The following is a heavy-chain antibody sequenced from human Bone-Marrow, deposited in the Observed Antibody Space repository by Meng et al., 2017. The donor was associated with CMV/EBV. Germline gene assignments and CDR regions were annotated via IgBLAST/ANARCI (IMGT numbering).Heavy chain of an antibody. CDR1: GYSISSGYY. V-gene: IGHV4-38-2*02. CDR3: ARVEMPGYSSGWFFDY. J-gene: IGHJ4*02. CDR2: IHHSGST. D-gene: IGHD6-19*01. Sequence: SETLSLTCIVSGYSISSGYYWGWIRQPPGKGLEWIGSIHHSGSTYYNPSLKSRVTISLDTSKNQCSLKLSSVTAADTAVYYCARVEMPGYSSGWFFDYWGQGTLVTVSS.